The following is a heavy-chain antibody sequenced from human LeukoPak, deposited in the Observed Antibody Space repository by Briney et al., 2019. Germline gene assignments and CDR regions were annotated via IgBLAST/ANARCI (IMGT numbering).Heavy chain of an antibody. V-gene: IGHV3-53*01. Sequence: PGGSLRLSCAASGFTVSCNYMIWVRQAPGKGLEWVSVIYSGGSTYYADSVKGRFTISRDNSKNTLYLQMNSLRAEDTAVYYCARGSLDSGSYYAGYWGQGTLVTVSS. CDR1: GFTVSCNY. J-gene: IGHJ4*02. CDR2: IYSGGST. D-gene: IGHD3-10*01. CDR3: ARGSLDSGSYYAGY.